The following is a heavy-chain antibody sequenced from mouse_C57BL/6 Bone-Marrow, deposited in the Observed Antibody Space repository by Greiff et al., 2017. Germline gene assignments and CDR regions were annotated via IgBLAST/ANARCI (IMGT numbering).Heavy chain of an antibody. D-gene: IGHD2-3*01. CDR3: ARGTNDGYYFYCAMDD. Sequence: VQLQQPGAELVRPGSSVKLSCKASGYTFTSYWMHWVKQRPIQGLEWIGNIDPSDSETHYNQKFKDKATLTVDKSSSTAYMQLSSLTSEDSAVYYCARGTNDGYYFYCAMDDWGQGTSVTVSS. V-gene: IGHV1-52*01. CDR2: IDPSDSET. J-gene: IGHJ4*01. CDR1: GYTFTSYW.